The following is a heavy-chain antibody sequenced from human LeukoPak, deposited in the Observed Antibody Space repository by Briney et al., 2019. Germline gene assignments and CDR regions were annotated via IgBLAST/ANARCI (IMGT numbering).Heavy chain of an antibody. J-gene: IGHJ4*02. D-gene: IGHD3-22*01. CDR3: ARDLGRNFYYALDY. V-gene: IGHV1-18*04. CDR2: IGAYNDNT. Sequence: ASVKVSCKASGYTFTGYYMHWVRQAPGQGLEWMGWIGAYNDNTNYAQKLQGRVTMTTDTSTSTAYMELRSLRSDDTAVYYCARDLGRNFYYALDYWGQGTLVTVSS. CDR1: GYTFTGYY.